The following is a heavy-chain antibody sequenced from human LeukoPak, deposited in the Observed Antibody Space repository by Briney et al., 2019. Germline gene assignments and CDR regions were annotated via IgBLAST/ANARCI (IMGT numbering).Heavy chain of an antibody. Sequence: PGGSLRLSCAASGFTFDDYAMHWVRQAPGKGLEWVSLISGDGDSTYYADSVKGRFTISRDNGKKSLYLQMNSLRTEDTALYYCAKATRLESTGLYYGMDVWGQGTTVTVSS. D-gene: IGHD4-17*01. CDR2: ISGDGDST. CDR3: AKATRLESTGLYYGMDV. CDR1: GFTFDDYA. V-gene: IGHV3-43*02. J-gene: IGHJ6*02.